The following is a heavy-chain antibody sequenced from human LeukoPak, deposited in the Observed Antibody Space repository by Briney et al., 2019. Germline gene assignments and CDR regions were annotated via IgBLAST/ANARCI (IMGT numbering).Heavy chain of an antibody. CDR2: INPDTGNP. CDR1: GYTFTRYA. D-gene: IGHD6-19*01. J-gene: IGHJ4*02. V-gene: IGHV7-4-1*02. Sequence: ASVKVSCKASGYTFTRYAMNWLRQAPGQGLEWMGWINPDTGNPTYAQAFTGRFVFSLDTSVSTAYLQISSLNTEDTAVYYCAIDQPVAGVSNFDSWGQGTLVTVSS. CDR3: AIDQPVAGVSNFDS.